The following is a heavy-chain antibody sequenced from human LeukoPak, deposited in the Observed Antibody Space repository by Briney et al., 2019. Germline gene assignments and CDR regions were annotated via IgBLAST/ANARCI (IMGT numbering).Heavy chain of an antibody. CDR3: AKDSLATSGSSLGNWFDP. Sequence: GGSLRLSCAASGLTFSRYGMHWVRQAPGKGLEWVAVISSDGTNKFYADSVKGRFTISTDNSKNTLYLQMSSLRPEDTAVYYCAKDSLATSGSSLGNWFDPWGQGTLVAVSS. J-gene: IGHJ5*02. D-gene: IGHD3-10*01. CDR2: ISSDGTNK. CDR1: GLTFSRYG. V-gene: IGHV3-30*18.